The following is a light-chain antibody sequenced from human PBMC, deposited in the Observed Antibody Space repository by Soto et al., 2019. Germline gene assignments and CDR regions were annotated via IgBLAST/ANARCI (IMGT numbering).Light chain of an antibody. CDR1: SSNIAAGYD. V-gene: IGLV1-40*01. CDR2: GNS. Sequence: QSVLTQPPSVSVAPGQRVTISCTGSSSNIAAGYDVHWYQQLPGTAPKLLIYGNSNRHSGVPDRFSGSKSGTSASLAITGLQAEDDADYYCQYYDSSLSGWVFGGGTKLTVL. J-gene: IGLJ3*02. CDR3: QYYDSSLSGWV.